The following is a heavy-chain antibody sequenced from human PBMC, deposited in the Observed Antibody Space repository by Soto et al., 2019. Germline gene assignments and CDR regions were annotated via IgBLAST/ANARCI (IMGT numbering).Heavy chain of an antibody. D-gene: IGHD6-13*01. V-gene: IGHV1-18*01. Sequence: QIHLVQSGPEVRKPGASVKVSCKPSGYTFTSNGFSLVRQTPGQGLEWMGWIGAYNGDTNYAPKFQGRVTMTTDTSTSTAYMELRSLRSDDTAVYFCTRAIAATGPAEYWGQGTLVTVSS. CDR3: TRAIAATGPAEY. CDR2: IGAYNGDT. J-gene: IGHJ4*02. CDR1: GYTFTSNG.